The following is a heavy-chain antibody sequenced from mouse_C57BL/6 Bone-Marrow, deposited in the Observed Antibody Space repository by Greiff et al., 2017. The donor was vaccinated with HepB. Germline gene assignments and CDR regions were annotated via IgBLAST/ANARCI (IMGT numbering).Heavy chain of an antibody. CDR3: ARQGWGFYYFDY. CDR2: ISNGGGST. D-gene: IGHD1-1*02. J-gene: IGHJ2*01. Sequence: EVKLVESGGGLVQPGGSLKLSCAASGFTFSDYYMYWVRQTPEKRLEWVAYISNGGGSTYYPDTVKGRFTISRDNAKNTLYLQMSRLKSEDTAMYYCARQGWGFYYFDYWGQGTTLTVSS. V-gene: IGHV5-12*01. CDR1: GFTFSDYY.